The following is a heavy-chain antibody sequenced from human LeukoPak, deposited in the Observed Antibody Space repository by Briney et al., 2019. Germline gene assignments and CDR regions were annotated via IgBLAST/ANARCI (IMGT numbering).Heavy chain of an antibody. CDR2: IIPIFGTA. Sequence: SVKVSCKASGGTFSSYAISWVRQAPGQGLGWMGGIIPIFGTANYAQKFQGRVTITADESTSTAYMELSSLRSEDTAVYYCARGYYYDSSGYYFFDAFDIWGQGTMVTVSS. V-gene: IGHV1-69*13. D-gene: IGHD3-22*01. CDR1: GGTFSSYA. CDR3: ARGYYYDSSGYYFFDAFDI. J-gene: IGHJ3*02.